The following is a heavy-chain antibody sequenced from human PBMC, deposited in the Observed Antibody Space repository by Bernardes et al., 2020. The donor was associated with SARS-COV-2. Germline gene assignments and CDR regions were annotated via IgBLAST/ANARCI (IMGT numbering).Heavy chain of an antibody. CDR2: ISYDGSNK. J-gene: IGHJ4*02. CDR3: ARVKNYHDSGGYSDY. CDR1: GFTFSNYA. Sequence: GSLRLSCAGSGFTFSNYAMHWVRQAPGKGLECVVVISYDGSNKYYADSVKGRFTISRDNSKNTLYLQMNSLRAEDTAVYYCARVKNYHDSGGYSDYWGQGTLVTVSS. D-gene: IGHD3-22*01. V-gene: IGHV3-30*03.